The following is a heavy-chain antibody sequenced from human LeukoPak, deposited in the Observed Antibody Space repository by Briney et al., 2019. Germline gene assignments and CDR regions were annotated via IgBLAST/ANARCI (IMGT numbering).Heavy chain of an antibody. CDR2: IYYSGST. J-gene: IGHJ2*01. D-gene: IGHD6-13*01. CDR1: GGSISSYY. Sequence: SETLSLTCTVSGGSISSYYWSWIRQPPGKGLEWIGYIYYSGSTNYNPSLKSRVTISVDTSKNQFSLKLSSVTAADTAVYYCAREYVRDTAASGGYFDLWGRGTLATVSS. V-gene: IGHV4-59*01. CDR3: AREYVRDTAASGGYFDL.